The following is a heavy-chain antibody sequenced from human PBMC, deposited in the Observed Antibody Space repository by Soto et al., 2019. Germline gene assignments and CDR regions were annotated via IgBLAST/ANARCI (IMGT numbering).Heavy chain of an antibody. J-gene: IGHJ4*02. CDR2: IIPAFGTA. CDR3: ARGLDQPPVGLYFDT. V-gene: IGHV1-69*06. D-gene: IGHD2-2*01. CDR1: GGTFNSYL. Sequence: QMQLVQSGAEVKNPGSSVKVSCKTSGGTFNSYLIDWVRQAPGQGLEWMGGIIPAFGTAKYAQKFQARVTLTADKSTTTADEELRTLTSEDTAVYYCARGLDQPPVGLYFDTWGQGTLVTVSS.